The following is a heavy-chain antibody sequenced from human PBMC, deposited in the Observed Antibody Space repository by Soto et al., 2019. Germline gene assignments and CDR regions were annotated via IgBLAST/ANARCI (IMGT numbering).Heavy chain of an antibody. J-gene: IGHJ5*01. V-gene: IGHV5-51*01. CDR3: ARLPRIQLWARGFAS. CDR1: GYSFTSYW. D-gene: IGHD5-18*01. Sequence: PGESLKISCKGSGYSFTSYWIGWVRQMPGKGLEWMGIIYPGDSDTRYSPSFQGQVTISADKSISTAYLQWSSLKASDTAMYYCARLPRIQLWARGFASWGQGSLVTVSS. CDR2: IYPGDSDT.